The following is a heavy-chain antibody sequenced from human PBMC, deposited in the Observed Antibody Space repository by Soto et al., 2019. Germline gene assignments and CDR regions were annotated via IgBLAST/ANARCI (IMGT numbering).Heavy chain of an antibody. D-gene: IGHD1-26*01. Sequence: GGSLRLSCAATGFTFSRYTMNWVRLAPGKGLEWVSSISNSGNYIHYADSVKGRFTISRDNAKNSLYLQMNSLRAEDTAAYYCARDWRELLSLFDYWGPPTQVTVSS. J-gene: IGHJ4*02. CDR2: ISNSGNYI. V-gene: IGHV3-21*01. CDR1: GFTFSRYT. CDR3: ARDWRELLSLFDY.